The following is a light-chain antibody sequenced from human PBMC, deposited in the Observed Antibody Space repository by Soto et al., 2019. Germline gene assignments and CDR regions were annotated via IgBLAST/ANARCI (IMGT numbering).Light chain of an antibody. CDR3: LQTYSVPWT. Sequence: DIQMTQSPSSLSASIGDRVTITCRASHTISSNLHWYQQKPGKAPQLLIYAASSVPSGVPPRFSGRGSGTEFTLTVSSLQSEDFATYYCLQTYSVPWTFGHGTKVEIK. CDR2: AAS. CDR1: HTISSN. J-gene: IGKJ1*01. V-gene: IGKV1-39*01.